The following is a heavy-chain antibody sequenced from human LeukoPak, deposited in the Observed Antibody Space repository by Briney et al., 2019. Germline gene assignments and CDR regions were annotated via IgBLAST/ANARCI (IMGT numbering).Heavy chain of an antibody. Sequence: PSETLSLTCTVSGGSISSYYWSWIRQPPGKGLEWIGYIYYSGSANYNPSLKSRVTISVDTSKNQFSLKVSSVTAADTAVYYCARHPSNGWLYLDYWGQGTLVTVSS. V-gene: IGHV4-59*08. CDR2: IYYSGSA. CDR3: ARHPSNGWLYLDY. J-gene: IGHJ4*02. D-gene: IGHD6-19*01. CDR1: GGSISSYY.